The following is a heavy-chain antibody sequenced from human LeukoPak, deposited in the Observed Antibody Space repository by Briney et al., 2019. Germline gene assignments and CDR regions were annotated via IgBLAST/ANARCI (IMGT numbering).Heavy chain of an antibody. V-gene: IGHV5-51*01. CDR2: IYPGDSDT. D-gene: IGHD6-19*01. CDR3: ARQIGSSGYFDF. CDR1: GYSFTSYW. J-gene: IGHJ4*02. Sequence: GESLKISGKGSGYSFTSYWIAWLRQLPGKGLDWMEIIYPGDSDTSTRPSFKGQVTIPADKSIHTADLQWSGLKASDTAMYYCARQIGSSGYFDFWGQGTLVTVSS.